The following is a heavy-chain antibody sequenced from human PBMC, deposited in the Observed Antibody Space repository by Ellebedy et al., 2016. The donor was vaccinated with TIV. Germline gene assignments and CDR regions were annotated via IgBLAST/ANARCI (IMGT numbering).Heavy chain of an antibody. Sequence: GESLKISCAASGFPFSDYYMSWIRQAPGKGLEWVSFITSGGTIYYADSVKGRFTISRDNAKNPLYLHMNSLRAEDTAVYYCARLDWSDVDLRHFYFDYWGQGTQVTVSS. CDR2: ITSGGTI. D-gene: IGHD1-1*01. J-gene: IGHJ4*02. CDR3: ARLDWSDVDLRHFYFDY. CDR1: GFPFSDYY. V-gene: IGHV3-11*01.